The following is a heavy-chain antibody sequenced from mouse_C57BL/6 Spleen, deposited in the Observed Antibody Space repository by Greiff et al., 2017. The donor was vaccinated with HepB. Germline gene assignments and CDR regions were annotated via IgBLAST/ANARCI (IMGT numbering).Heavy chain of an antibody. CDR1: GFTFSSYA. V-gene: IGHV5-4*03. D-gene: IGHD2-4*01. Sequence: EVKVEESGGGLVKPGGSLKLSCAASGFTFSSYAMSWVRQTPEKRLEWVATISDGGSYTYYPDNVKGRFTISRDNAKNNLYLQMSHLKSEDTAMYYCARVYYDYDEALFAYWGQGTLVTVSA. CDR3: ARVYYDYDEALFAY. J-gene: IGHJ3*01. CDR2: ISDGGSYT.